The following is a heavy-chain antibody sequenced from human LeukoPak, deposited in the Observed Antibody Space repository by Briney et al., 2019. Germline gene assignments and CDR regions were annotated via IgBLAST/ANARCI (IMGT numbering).Heavy chain of an antibody. D-gene: IGHD2-2*01. CDR2: ISGSGGST. Sequence: GGSLRLSCAASGFTFSSYAMSWVRQATGKGLEWVSAISGSGGSTYYADSVKGRFTIYRDNSKNTLYLQMNSLRAEDTAVYYCAKDRYCSSTSCYSHFDYWGQGTLVTVSS. CDR3: AKDRYCSSTSCYSHFDY. J-gene: IGHJ4*02. CDR1: GFTFSSYA. V-gene: IGHV3-23*01.